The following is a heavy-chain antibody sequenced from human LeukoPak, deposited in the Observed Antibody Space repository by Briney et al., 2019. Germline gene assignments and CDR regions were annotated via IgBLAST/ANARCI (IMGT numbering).Heavy chain of an antibody. D-gene: IGHD1-14*01. V-gene: IGHV4-34*01. CDR2: INHSGST. CDR1: GGSFSGYY. Sequence: PSETLSLTCAVYGGSFSGYYWSWIRQPPGKGLEWIGEINHSGSTNYNPSLKSRVTISVDTSKNQFSLKLSSVTAADTAVYYCARRTSLDYWGQGTLVTVSS. J-gene: IGHJ4*02. CDR3: ARRTSLDY.